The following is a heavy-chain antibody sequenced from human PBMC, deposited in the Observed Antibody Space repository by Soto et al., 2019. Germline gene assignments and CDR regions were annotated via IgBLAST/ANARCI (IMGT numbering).Heavy chain of an antibody. CDR2: IHSSGRT. CDR3: ARVVRCTRSGCYYLAMDV. Sequence: SETLSLTCNVSGESVISGYYYWNWIRQPPGKGLEWIGSIHSSGRTNYNPSLKSRVSMSLDTSKNQFSLSLSSVGAADTAIYYCARVVRCTRSGCYYLAMDVWGQGTTVTVSS. V-gene: IGHV4-61*01. J-gene: IGHJ6*02. CDR1: GESVISGYYY. D-gene: IGHD2-15*01.